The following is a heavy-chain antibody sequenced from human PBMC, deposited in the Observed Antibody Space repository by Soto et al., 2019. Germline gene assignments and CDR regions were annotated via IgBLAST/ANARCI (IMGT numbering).Heavy chain of an antibody. CDR1: GFTVSSNY. J-gene: IGHJ3*02. V-gene: IGHV3-66*01. CDR2: IYSGDST. D-gene: IGHD3-10*01. Sequence: EVQLVESGGGLVQPGGSLRLSCAASGFTVSSNYMSWVRQAPGKGREWVSIIYSGDSTYYADSVKGRFTISRDNSKNTLYLQMNSLRSEDTAVYYCARERGTLWAFDIWGQGTMVTGSS. CDR3: ARERGTLWAFDI.